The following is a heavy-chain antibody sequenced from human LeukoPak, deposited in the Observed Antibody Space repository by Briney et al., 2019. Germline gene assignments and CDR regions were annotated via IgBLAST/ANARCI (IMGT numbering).Heavy chain of an antibody. D-gene: IGHD1-26*01. CDR2: IRFDGNKK. CDR3: ARERTSVSYYIDY. CDR1: GFTFSNYA. V-gene: IGHV3-30*02. Sequence: PGGSLRLSCAASGFTFSNYAMSWVRQAPGKGLEWVAFIRFDGNKKYYADSVKGRFTISRDNSKNTLYLQMNSLRAEDTAVYYCARERTSVSYYIDYWGQGTLVTVSS. J-gene: IGHJ4*02.